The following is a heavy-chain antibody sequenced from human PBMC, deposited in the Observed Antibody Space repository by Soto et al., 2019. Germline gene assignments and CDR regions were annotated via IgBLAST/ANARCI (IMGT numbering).Heavy chain of an antibody. J-gene: IGHJ4*02. CDR1: GFSLSTRGVA. CDR3: AHRPRGYAYYFDY. CDR2: IYWDEDK. D-gene: IGHD5-12*01. V-gene: IGHV2-5*02. Sequence: QITLKESGPTLVKPTQTLTLTCTFSGFSLSTRGVAVGWFRQPPGKALEWLALIYWDEDKWYSPSLKSRLTIADAPSKTQVVLTMTTMDPVDTATYYCAHRPRGYAYYFDYWGQGTLVTVSS.